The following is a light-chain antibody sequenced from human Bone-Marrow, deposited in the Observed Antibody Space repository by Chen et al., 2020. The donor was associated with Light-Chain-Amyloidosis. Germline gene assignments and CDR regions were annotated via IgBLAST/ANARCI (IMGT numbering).Light chain of an antibody. J-gene: IGKJ4*01. V-gene: IGKV1-39*01. CDR3: QQSYSTPT. Sequence: DIQMTQSPSSLSASVGDRVTITCRARQSITKFLNWYQQKPGKGPKLLIYTASSLQSGVPSRFSGSGSGTEFSLTISSVQPEDLATYYCQQSYSTPTFGGGTKLEIK. CDR2: TAS. CDR1: QSITKF.